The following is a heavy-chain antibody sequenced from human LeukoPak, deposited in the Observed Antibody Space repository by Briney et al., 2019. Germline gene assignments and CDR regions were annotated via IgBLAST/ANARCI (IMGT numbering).Heavy chain of an antibody. CDR2: IYYSGST. J-gene: IGHJ3*02. CDR3: ATGGYGDAFDI. V-gene: IGHV4-30-4*01. Sequence: SETLSLACTVSGGSISSGDYYWSWIRQPPGKGLEWIGYIYYSGSTYYNPSLKSRVTMSIDTSKNQFSLKLTSVTATDTAVYYCATGGYGDAFDIWGQGTVVTVSS. D-gene: IGHD5-12*01. CDR1: GGSISSGDYY.